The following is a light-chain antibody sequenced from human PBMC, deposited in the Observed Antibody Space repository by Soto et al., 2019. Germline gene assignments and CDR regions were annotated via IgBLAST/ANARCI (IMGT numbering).Light chain of an antibody. CDR2: KAS. J-gene: IGKJ1*01. V-gene: IGKV1-5*03. CDR1: QTISSW. CDR3: QQYNSSST. Sequence: YPSTSSGYVVDTATLPRRASQTISSWLAWYQQKPGKAPKLLIYKASTLKSGVPSRFSGSGSGTGFTLTISSLQPDDFATYYCQQYNSSSTFGQGSKVAI.